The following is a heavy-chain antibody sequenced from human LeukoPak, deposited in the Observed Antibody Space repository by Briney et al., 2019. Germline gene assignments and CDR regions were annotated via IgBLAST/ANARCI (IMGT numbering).Heavy chain of an antibody. CDR3: ARHPPRYAYGMDV. CDR1: GGSISSYY. V-gene: IGHV4-59*08. J-gene: IGHJ6*02. CDR2: IYYSGST. Sequence: PSETLSLTCTVSGGSISSYYWSWIRQPPGKGLEWIGYIYYSGSTNYNPSLKRRVTISVDTSKNQFSLKLSSVTAADTAVYYCARHPPRYAYGMDVWGQGTTVTVSS. D-gene: IGHD2-2*01.